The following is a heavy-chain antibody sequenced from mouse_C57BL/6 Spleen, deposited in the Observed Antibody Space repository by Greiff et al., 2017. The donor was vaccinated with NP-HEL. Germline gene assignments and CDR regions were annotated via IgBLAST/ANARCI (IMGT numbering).Heavy chain of an antibody. J-gene: IGHJ4*01. V-gene: IGHV1-64*01. CDR2: IHPNSGST. Sequence: QVQLQQPGAELVKPGASVKLSCKASGYTFTSYWMHWVKQRPGQGLEWIGMIHPNSGSTNYNEKFKSKATLTVDKSSSTAYMQLSSLTSEDSAVYYCASENYGRIGYWGQGTSVTVSS. CDR1: GYTFTSYW. CDR3: ASENYGRIGY. D-gene: IGHD1-1*01.